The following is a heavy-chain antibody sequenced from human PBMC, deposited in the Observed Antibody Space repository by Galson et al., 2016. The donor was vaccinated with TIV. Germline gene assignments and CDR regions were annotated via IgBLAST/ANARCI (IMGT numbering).Heavy chain of an antibody. J-gene: IGHJ6*03. V-gene: IGHV3-9*01. D-gene: IGHD6-13*01. Sequence: SLRLSCAGSGFTFDDYGMHWVRQAPGKGLKWVSSISWNSDSIAYADSVKGRFTISRDNAKNSLYLQMDSLRPEDTALYYYAKGSQQLVVDYMDVWGKGTTVTVS. CDR2: ISWNSDSI. CDR3: AKGSQQLVVDYMDV. CDR1: GFTFDDYG.